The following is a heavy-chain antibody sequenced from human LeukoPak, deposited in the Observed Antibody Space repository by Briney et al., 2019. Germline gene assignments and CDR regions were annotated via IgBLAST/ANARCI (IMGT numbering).Heavy chain of an antibody. V-gene: IGHV3-23*01. D-gene: IGHD2-15*01. CDR2: ISDTGNT. CDR1: GFTLSSYA. J-gene: IGHJ4*02. Sequence: GRSLRLSSAASGFTLSSYAMSWGRQAPGKGLKWVFAISDTGNTYHTDSVKGGFTISRDSSKHTLFLQLNRLRPEDAAVYYCAKAPVTTCRGAFCYPFHYWRRETLHTVSS. CDR3: AKAPVTTCRGAFCYPFHY.